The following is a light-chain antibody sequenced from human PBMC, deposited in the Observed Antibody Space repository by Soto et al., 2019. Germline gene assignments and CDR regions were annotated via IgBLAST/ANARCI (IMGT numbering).Light chain of an antibody. V-gene: IGKV3-15*01. Sequence: EKVMTQSPAALSVSPGEKATLSCRASQSVNSNLAWYQQKAGQAPRLLLYGASTRATGIPARFGGSASGTEFTLTISSLQSEDSAVYYCQQYNDWPLTFGGGTKVDIK. CDR2: GAS. CDR1: QSVNSN. CDR3: QQYNDWPLT. J-gene: IGKJ4*01.